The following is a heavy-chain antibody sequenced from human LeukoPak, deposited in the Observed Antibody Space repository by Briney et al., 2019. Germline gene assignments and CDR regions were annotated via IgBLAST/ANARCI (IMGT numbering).Heavy chain of an antibody. D-gene: IGHD3-16*01. Sequence: ASVKVSCKASGYRFNSYGISWVRQAPGQGLEWMGWISGFNGNTNDAQKFQGRVTMTTDTSTSTAYMELRSLRSDDTAVYYCARRARVSEDAFDIWGQGTLVTVSS. J-gene: IGHJ4*02. CDR3: ARRARVSEDAFDI. CDR2: ISGFNGNT. CDR1: GYRFNSYG. V-gene: IGHV1-18*01.